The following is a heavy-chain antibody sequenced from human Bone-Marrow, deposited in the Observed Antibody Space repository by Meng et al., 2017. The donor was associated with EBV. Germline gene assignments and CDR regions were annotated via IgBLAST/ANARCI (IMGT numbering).Heavy chain of an antibody. D-gene: IGHD4-17*01. J-gene: IGHJ4*02. CDR2: IIPIFGTA. CDR1: RGTFSSYA. CDR3: ARDTHDYGDLTFFDY. V-gene: IGHV1-69*06. Sequence: QGQLLQPGADGKKPGLLVTSSLEASRGTFSSYAISWLRQAPGQGLEWMGGIIPIFGTANYAQKFQGRVTITADKSTSTAYMELSSLRSEDTAVYYCARDTHDYGDLTFFDYWGQGTLVTVSS.